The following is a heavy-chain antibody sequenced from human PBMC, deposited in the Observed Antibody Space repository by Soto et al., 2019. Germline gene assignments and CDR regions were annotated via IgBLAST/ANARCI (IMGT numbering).Heavy chain of an antibody. D-gene: IGHD3-9*01. J-gene: IGHJ6*02. CDR1: GCSSISSSYY. Sequence: SATLSITCTVSGCSSISSSYYCRWIRQPPSKGLEWIGSIYYSGSTYYNPSLKSRVTISVDTSKNQFSLKLSSVTAADTAVYYCARGGAYYDILTGYYYYYYGMDVWGQGTTVT. CDR3: ARGGAYYDILTGYYYYYYGMDV. CDR2: IYYSGST. V-gene: IGHV4-39*01.